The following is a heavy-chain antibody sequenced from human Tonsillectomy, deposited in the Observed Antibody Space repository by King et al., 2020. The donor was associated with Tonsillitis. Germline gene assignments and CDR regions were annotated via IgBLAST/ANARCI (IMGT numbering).Heavy chain of an antibody. V-gene: IGHV4-59*01. CDR1: GGSISSYY. Sequence: VQLQESGPGLVKPSETLSLTCTVSGGSISSYYWSWIRQPPGKGLEWIGYIHYSGSTNYNPSLKSRVTISVDTSTSTVYMELSSLRSEDTAVYYCARAGLLVLSRYGMDVWGQGTTVTVSS. CDR3: ARAGLLVLSRYGMDV. J-gene: IGHJ6*02. CDR2: IHYSGST. D-gene: IGHD6-13*01.